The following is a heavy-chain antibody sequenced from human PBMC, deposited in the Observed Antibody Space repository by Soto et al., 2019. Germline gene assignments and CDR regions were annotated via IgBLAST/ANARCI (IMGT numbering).Heavy chain of an antibody. J-gene: IGHJ5*02. CDR3: ATQFTSGPTAVAWLFDP. CDR1: GYTLTELS. CDR2: FDPEDGET. Sequence: ASVKVSCKVSGYTLTELSMHWVRHAPGKGLEWMGGFDPEDGETIYAQKFQGRVTMTEDTSTDTAYMELSSLRSEDTAVYYCATQFTSGPTAVAWLFDPWGQGTLVTVSS. D-gene: IGHD3-22*01. V-gene: IGHV1-24*01.